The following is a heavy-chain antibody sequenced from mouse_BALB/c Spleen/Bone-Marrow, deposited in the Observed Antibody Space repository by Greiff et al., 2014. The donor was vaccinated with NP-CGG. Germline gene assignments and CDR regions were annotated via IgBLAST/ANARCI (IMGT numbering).Heavy chain of an antibody. V-gene: IGHV5-4*02. CDR2: ISDGGSYT. CDR3: ARDRGVQGYAMDY. D-gene: IGHD2-14*01. CDR1: GFTFSDYY. Sequence: VQLQQSGGGLVKPGGSLKLSCAASGFTFSDYYMYWVRQTPEKRLEWVATISDGGSYTYYPDSVKGRFTISRDIAKNNLYLQMSSLKSEDPAMYYCARDRGVQGYAMDYWGQGTSVTVSS. J-gene: IGHJ4*01.